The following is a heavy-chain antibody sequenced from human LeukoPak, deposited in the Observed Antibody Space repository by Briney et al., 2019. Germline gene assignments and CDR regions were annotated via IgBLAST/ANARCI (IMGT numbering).Heavy chain of an antibody. J-gene: IGHJ4*02. CDR2: TIINRANT. D-gene: IGHD2-21*02. V-gene: IGHV3-23*01. CDR1: TFTSDTNG. Sequence: PGGSLRLACAAATFTSDTNGRSWVRQAPGKGREWDPSTIINRANTYHADSVKGRFVISRDNSKNTLYLQMNSLRAEDTAVYYCAKDGTGCGGDCYSDYWGEGTLVTVSS. CDR3: AKDGTGCGGDCYSDY.